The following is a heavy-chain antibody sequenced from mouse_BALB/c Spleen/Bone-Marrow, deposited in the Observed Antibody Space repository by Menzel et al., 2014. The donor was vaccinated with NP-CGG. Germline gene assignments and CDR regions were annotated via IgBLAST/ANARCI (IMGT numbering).Heavy chain of an antibody. CDR2: IIPSNGRS. D-gene: IGHD2-13*01. J-gene: IGHJ4*01. CDR3: ARTYGDSPYFYAMDY. V-gene: IGHV1S81*02. Sequence: VQVVESGAELVKPGTSVKLSCKTSGYTFTSYWMHWVKRRLGQGLEWIGEIIPSNGRSNYNEKFKNKATLTVDKSSSTAYMQLSSLTSEDSAVYFCARTYGDSPYFYAMDYWGQGTSVTVSS. CDR1: GYTFTSYW.